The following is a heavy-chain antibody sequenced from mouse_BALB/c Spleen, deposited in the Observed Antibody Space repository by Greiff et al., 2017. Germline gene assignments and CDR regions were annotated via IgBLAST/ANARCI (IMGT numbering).Heavy chain of an antibody. V-gene: IGHV1S81*02. CDR3: ARDGDGYYRFAY. Sequence: QVQLQQPGAELVKPGASVKLSCKASGYTFTSYWMHWVKQRPGQGLEWIGEINPSNGRTNYNEKFKSKATLTVDKSSSTAYMQLSSLTSEDSAVYYCARDGDGYYRFAYWGQGTLVTVSA. D-gene: IGHD2-3*01. CDR1: GYTFTSYW. CDR2: INPSNGRT. J-gene: IGHJ3*01.